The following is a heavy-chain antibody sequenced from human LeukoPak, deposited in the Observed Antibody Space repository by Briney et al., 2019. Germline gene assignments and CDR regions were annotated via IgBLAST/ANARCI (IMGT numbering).Heavy chain of an antibody. J-gene: IGHJ5*02. Sequence: TSETLSLTCSVSGGSISSSIYYWGWIRQPPGKGPEWIGSIYYTGSTYNNPSLKSRVTISVDTSKNQFSLKVRSVTAADTAVYYCARDIGSQMATISDWFDPWGQGLLVTVSS. V-gene: IGHV4-39*07. CDR2: IYYTGST. D-gene: IGHD5-24*01. CDR3: ARDIGSQMATISDWFDP. CDR1: GGSISSSIYY.